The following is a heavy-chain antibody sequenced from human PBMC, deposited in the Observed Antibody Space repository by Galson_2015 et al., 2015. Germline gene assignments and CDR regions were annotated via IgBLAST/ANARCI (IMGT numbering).Heavy chain of an antibody. J-gene: IGHJ4*02. Sequence: ETLSRACTVSGGSISTSSYFWDWIRQPPGKGLEWIGSIYYSGGTNYNPPLKSRVTISEDTSKNQFYLRLSSVTAADTAVYYCARRRRDGYNFNLDYWGQGTLVTVSS. CDR2: IYYSGGT. V-gene: IGHV4-39*01. CDR3: ARRRRDGYNFNLDY. D-gene: IGHD5-24*01. CDR1: GGSISTSSYF.